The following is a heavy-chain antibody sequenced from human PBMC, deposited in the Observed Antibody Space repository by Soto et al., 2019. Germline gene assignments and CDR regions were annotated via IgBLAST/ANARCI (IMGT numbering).Heavy chain of an antibody. V-gene: IGHV3-23*01. CDR2: ISGSGGSA. CDR1: GFTFSTYA. CDR3: AKAIGGYQLLLPFDP. J-gene: IGHJ5*02. D-gene: IGHD2-2*01. Sequence: GGSLRLSCAASGFTFSTYAMSWVRQAPGKGLEWVSAISGSGGSAYYGDSVKGRFTISRDNSKNTLYLQMNSLRADDTAVYYCAKAIGGYQLLLPFDPWGQGTLVTVSS.